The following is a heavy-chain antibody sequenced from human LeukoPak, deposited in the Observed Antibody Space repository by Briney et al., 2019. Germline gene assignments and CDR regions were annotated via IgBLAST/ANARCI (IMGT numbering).Heavy chain of an antibody. CDR2: ISNSGST. Sequence: SGTLSLTCTVSGGPITASYWTWVRQPPGKGLEYIGYISNSGSTNYNPSLKSRVTISVDTAKNHLSVNLTSVTDADTAVYYCARDKHLGFSSGTKYYPYYFDSWGQGIQVTVSS. D-gene: IGHD2-2*03. CDR3: ARDKHLGFSSGTKYYPYYFDS. CDR1: GGPITASY. V-gene: IGHV4-59*01. J-gene: IGHJ4*02.